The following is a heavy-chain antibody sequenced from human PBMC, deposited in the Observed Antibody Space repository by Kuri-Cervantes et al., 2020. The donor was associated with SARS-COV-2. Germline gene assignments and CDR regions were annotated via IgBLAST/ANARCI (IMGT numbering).Heavy chain of an antibody. CDR2: INHSGST. CDR1: GGSFSGYY. V-gene: IGHV4-34*01. CDR3: ARVLNSRSYPYRGNWFDP. Sequence: SQTLSLTCAVYGGSFSGYYWSRIRQPPGKGLEWIGEINHSGSTNYNPSLKSRVTISVDTSKNQFSLKLSSVTAADTAVYYCARVLNSRSYPYRGNWFDPWGQGTLVTVSS. J-gene: IGHJ5*02. D-gene: IGHD3-10*01.